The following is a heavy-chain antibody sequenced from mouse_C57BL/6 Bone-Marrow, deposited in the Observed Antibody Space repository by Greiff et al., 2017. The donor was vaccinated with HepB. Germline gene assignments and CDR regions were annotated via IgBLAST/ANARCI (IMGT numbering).Heavy chain of an antibody. CDR2: IDPENGDT. CDR1: GFNIKDDY. J-gene: IGHJ1*03. D-gene: IGHD1-1*01. V-gene: IGHV14-4*01. CDR3: TTPVVAAYWYFDV. Sequence: EVQLQQSGAELVRPGASVKLSCTASGFNIKDDYMHWVKQRPEQGLEWIGWIDPENGDTEYASKFQGKATITADTSSNTAYLQLSSLTSEDTAVYYCTTPVVAAYWYFDVWGTGTTVTVSS.